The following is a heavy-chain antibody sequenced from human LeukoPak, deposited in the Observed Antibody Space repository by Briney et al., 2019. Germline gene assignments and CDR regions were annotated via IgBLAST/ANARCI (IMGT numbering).Heavy chain of an antibody. J-gene: IGHJ5*02. CDR1: GCSSSSGSYH. V-gene: IGHV4-61*02. Sequence: PSQTLSLTCTVSGCSSSSGSYHWRWIRQPAGKGLERIGRIYTSGSTNYNPSLKSRVTMSVDTSKNQFSLKLSSVTAADTAVYYCARVWCSSTSCYPYRHWWLDPWGQGTLVTVSS. CDR3: ARVWCSSTSCYPYRHWWLDP. CDR2: IYTSGST. D-gene: IGHD2-2*01.